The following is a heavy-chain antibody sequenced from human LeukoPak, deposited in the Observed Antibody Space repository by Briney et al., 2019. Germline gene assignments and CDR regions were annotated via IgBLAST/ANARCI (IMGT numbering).Heavy chain of an antibody. CDR1: GFPFYSYW. D-gene: IGHD6-13*01. J-gene: IGHJ4*02. CDR3: ARARDSSAWFSSDY. Sequence: GGSLRLSCAASGFPFYSYWMNWVRQAPGKGLEWVANIQQDGSEKYYVDSVKGRFTISRDNAKNSLYLQMNNLRAEDTAVYYCARARDSSAWFSSDYWGQGTLVTVSS. CDR2: IQQDGSEK. V-gene: IGHV3-7*04.